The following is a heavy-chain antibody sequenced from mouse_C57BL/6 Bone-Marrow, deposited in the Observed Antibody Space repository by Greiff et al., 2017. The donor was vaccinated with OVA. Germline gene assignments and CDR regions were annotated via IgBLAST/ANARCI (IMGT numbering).Heavy chain of an antibody. CDR3: ALAVITMEGGFAY. CDR2: IYWDDDK. J-gene: IGHJ3*01. D-gene: IGHD1-1*02. Sequence: QVTLKVSGPGILQSSQTLSLTCSFSGFSLSTSGMGVSWIRQPSGKGLEWLAHIYWDDDKRYNPSLKSRHTISKDTSRNQVFLKITSVDTADTATNYCALAVITMEGGFAYWGQGTLVTVSA. V-gene: IGHV8-12*01. CDR1: GFSLSTSGMG.